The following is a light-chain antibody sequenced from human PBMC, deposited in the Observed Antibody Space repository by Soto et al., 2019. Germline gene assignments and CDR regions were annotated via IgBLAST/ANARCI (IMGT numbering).Light chain of an antibody. CDR2: QGS. Sequence: SYELTQPPSVSVSPGETASITCSGDKLGDKYVCWYQQRPGQSPVLVSYQGSKRPSGIPERFSGSNSGKIATLTISGTQAMDEADYYCQAWDSSTVVFGGGTKLTFL. V-gene: IGLV3-1*01. J-gene: IGLJ2*01. CDR3: QAWDSSTVV. CDR1: KLGDKY.